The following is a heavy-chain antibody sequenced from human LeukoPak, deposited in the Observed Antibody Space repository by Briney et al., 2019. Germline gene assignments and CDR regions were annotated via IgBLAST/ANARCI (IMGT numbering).Heavy chain of an antibody. J-gene: IGHJ3*02. V-gene: IGHV4-39*07. CDR2: IYYSGST. Sequence: SETLSLTCTVSGGSISSSSYYWGWIRQPPGKGLEWIGSIYYSGSTYYNPSLKSRVTISVDTSKNQFSLKLSSVTAADTAVYYCARAPIQLWLRHAFDIWGQGTMVTVSS. D-gene: IGHD5-18*01. CDR1: GGSISSSSYY. CDR3: ARAPIQLWLRHAFDI.